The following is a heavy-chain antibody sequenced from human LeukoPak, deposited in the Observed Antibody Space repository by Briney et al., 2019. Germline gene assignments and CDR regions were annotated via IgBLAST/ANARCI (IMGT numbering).Heavy chain of an antibody. CDR2: IYYSGST. CDR1: GGSISSGDYY. Sequence: SETLSLTCTVSGGSISSGDYYWSWIRQPPGKGLEWIGSIYYSGSTNYNPSLKSRVTISVDTSKNQFSLKLSSVTAADTAVYYCARVAYCGGDCYSQAFDIWGQGTMVTVSS. D-gene: IGHD2-21*02. CDR3: ARVAYCGGDCYSQAFDI. J-gene: IGHJ3*02. V-gene: IGHV4-39*07.